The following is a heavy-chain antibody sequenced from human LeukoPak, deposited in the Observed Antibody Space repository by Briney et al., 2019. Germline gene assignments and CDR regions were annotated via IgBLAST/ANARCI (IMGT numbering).Heavy chain of an antibody. V-gene: IGHV4-59*01. J-gene: IGHJ4*02. CDR1: GGSISSYY. D-gene: IGHD3-10*01. CDR3: ARELLRGFDY. Sequence: SETLSLTCTVSGGSISSYYWSWIRQPPGKGLEWIGYIYYSGSTNYNPSLKSRVTISVDTSKNQFSLKLSSVTVADTAVYYCARELLRGFDYWGQGTLVTVSS. CDR2: IYYSGST.